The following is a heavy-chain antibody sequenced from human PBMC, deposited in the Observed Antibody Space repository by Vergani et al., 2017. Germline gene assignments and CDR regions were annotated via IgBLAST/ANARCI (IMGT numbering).Heavy chain of an antibody. J-gene: IGHJ4*02. CDR2: ISARYPST. D-gene: IGHD6-13*01. CDR1: GFTFSACP. Sequence: EVQLLQSGGGVIQPGGSVRLSCAASGFTFSACPMTWVRQAPGKGREWVSAISARYPSTYYADAVKGRFTVSRDNSKNTVYLQMNSLRVEDTAIYYCAKDISSSERYLDFLCQGTLVTV. CDR3: AKDISSSERYLDF. V-gene: IGHV3-23*01.